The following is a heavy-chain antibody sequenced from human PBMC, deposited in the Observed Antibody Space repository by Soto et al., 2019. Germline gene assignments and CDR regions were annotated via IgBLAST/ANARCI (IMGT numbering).Heavy chain of an antibody. D-gene: IGHD5-18*01. Sequence: TLSLTCTVSGGSVSSGDYYWSWIRQPPGKGLEWIGYIYYSGNTNCNPSLKSRVIISVDTSKNLFSLKLTSVTAADTAVYYCARIPVDTSMIYWLDPWGQGTLVTVSS. J-gene: IGHJ5*02. CDR1: GGSVSSGDYY. CDR2: IYYSGNT. CDR3: ARIPVDTSMIYWLDP. V-gene: IGHV4-61*08.